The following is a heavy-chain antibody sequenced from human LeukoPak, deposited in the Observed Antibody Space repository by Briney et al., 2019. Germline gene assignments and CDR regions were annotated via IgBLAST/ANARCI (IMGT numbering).Heavy chain of an antibody. D-gene: IGHD6-19*01. Sequence: SETLSLTCTVSGGSISSYYWSWIRQPAGKGLEWIGRIYTTGSTNYSPSLKSRVTMSVDTSKNQFSLKLTSVTAADTAVYYCARGTKDCSSGCSVWFDPWGQGTLVTVSS. CDR3: ARGTKDCSSGCSVWFDP. CDR1: GGSISSYY. V-gene: IGHV4-4*07. J-gene: IGHJ5*02. CDR2: IYTTGST.